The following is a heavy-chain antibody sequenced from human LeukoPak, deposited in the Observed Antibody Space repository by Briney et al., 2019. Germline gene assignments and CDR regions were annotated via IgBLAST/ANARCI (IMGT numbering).Heavy chain of an antibody. CDR2: IYPGDSGT. CDR1: GYSFTSYW. V-gene: IGHV5-51*01. J-gene: IGHJ4*02. D-gene: IGHD1-1*01. Sequence: GESLKISCKGSGYSFTSYWIGWVRQMPGKGQERMGIIYPGDSGTGYSPSFQGQVTISADKSICTAYLQWSSLKASDTAMHYCARRLGTTGTFDYWGQGTLVTVSS. CDR3: ARRLGTTGTFDY.